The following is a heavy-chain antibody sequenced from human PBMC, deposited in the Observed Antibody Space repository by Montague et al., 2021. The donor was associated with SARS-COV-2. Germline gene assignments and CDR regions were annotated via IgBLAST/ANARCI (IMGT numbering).Heavy chain of an antibody. CDR2: IYSGGST. J-gene: IGHJ3*02. V-gene: IGHV3-53*01. D-gene: IGHD3-16*01. CDR3: ARGGGRDAFDI. CDR1: GVTVSSNY. Sequence: SLRLSCAASGVTVSSNYMSWARQAPGKGLEWVSVIYSGGSTYYADSVKGRFTISRDNSKNTLYLQMNSLRAEETAVYYCARGGGRDAFDIWGQGTMVTVSS.